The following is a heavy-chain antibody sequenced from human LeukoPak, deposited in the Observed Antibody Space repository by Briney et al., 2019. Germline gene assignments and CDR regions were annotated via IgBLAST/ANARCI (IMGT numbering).Heavy chain of an antibody. J-gene: IGHJ5*02. CDR1: GYTFTGYY. D-gene: IGHD6-6*01. Sequence: ASVKVSCKASGYTFTGYYMHWVRQAPGQELGWMGRINPNSGGTNYAQKFQGRVTMTRDTSISTAYTELSSLRSEDTATYYCARDPVQEAAQNWFDPWGQGTLVTVSS. V-gene: IGHV1/OR15-1*02. CDR2: INPNSGGT. CDR3: ARDPVQEAAQNWFDP.